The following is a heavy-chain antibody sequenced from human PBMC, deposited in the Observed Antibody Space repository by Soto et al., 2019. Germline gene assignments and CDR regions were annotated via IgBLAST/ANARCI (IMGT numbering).Heavy chain of an antibody. CDR3: AKRGPLSLVFGDTLYYFDY. CDR2: ISGSGGST. J-gene: IGHJ4*02. D-gene: IGHD3-3*01. V-gene: IGHV3-23*01. CDR1: GFTFSSYA. Sequence: GGSLRLSCAASGFTFSSYAMSWVRQAPGKGLEWVSAISGSGGSTYYADSVKGRFTISRDNSKNTLYLQMNSLRAEDTAVYYCAKRGPLSLVFGDTLYYFDYWGQGTLVTVSA.